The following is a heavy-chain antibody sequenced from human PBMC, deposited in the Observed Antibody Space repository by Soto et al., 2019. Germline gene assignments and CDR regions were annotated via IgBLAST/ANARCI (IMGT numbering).Heavy chain of an antibody. V-gene: IGHV3-30*18. D-gene: IGHD2-2*01. CDR2: ISYDGSNK. CDR1: GFTFSSYG. CDR3: AKDREGCSSTSCPNWFDP. Sequence: SCAASGFTFSSYGMHWVRQAPGKGLEWVAVISYDGSNKYYADSVKGRFTISRDNSKNTLYLQMNSLRAEDTAVYYCAKDREGCSSTSCPNWFDPWGQGTLVTVSS. J-gene: IGHJ5*02.